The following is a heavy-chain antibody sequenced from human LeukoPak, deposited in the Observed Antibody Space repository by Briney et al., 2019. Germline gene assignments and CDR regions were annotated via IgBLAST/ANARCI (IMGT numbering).Heavy chain of an antibody. CDR3: ARHGSGSYYNY. D-gene: IGHD3-10*01. V-gene: IGHV4-59*08. CDR1: GGSISTYN. J-gene: IGHJ4*02. Sequence: PSETLSLTCTVSGGSISTYNWSWIRQPPGKGLEWIGYIYYSGYTNYNPSLKSRVTISVDTSKNQFSLKLSSMTAADTAVYYCARHGSGSYYNYWGQGTLVTVSS. CDR2: IYYSGYT.